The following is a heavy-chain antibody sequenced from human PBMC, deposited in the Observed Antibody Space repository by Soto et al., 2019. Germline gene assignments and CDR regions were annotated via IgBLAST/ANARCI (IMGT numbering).Heavy chain of an antibody. V-gene: IGHV4-39*01. CDR1: GGSISSSSYY. CDR2: IYYSGST. J-gene: IGHJ4*02. CDR3: VRQGGGGRSFDY. D-gene: IGHD2-15*01. Sequence: PSETLSLTCTVSGGSISSSSYYWGWIRQPPGKGLEWIGSIYYSGSTNYNPSLKSRVTISVDTSKNQFSLKLSSVTAADTAVYYCVRQGGGGRSFDYWGQGTLVTV.